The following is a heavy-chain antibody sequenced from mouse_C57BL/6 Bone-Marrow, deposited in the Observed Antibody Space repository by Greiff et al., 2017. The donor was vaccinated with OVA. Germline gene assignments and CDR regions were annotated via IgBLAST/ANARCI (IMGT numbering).Heavy chain of an antibody. D-gene: IGHD1-1*02. CDR1: GFTFSSYA. CDR3: TRDYDGLWSAY. CDR2: ISSGGDYI. J-gene: IGHJ3*01. V-gene: IGHV5-9-1*02. Sequence: EVKLEESGEGLVKPGGSLKLSCAASGFTFSSYAMSWVRQTPEKRLEWVAYISSGGDYIYYADTVKGRFTISRDNARNTLYLQMSSLKSEDTAMYYCTRDYDGLWSAYWGQGTLVTVSA.